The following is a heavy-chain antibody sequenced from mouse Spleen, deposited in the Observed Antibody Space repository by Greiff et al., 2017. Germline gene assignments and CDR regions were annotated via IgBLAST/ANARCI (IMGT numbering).Heavy chain of an antibody. Sequence: VMLVESGPGLVAPSQSLSITCTVSGFSLTSYAISWVRQPPGKGLEWLGVIWTGGGPNYNSALKSRLSISKDNSKSQVFLQMNRLQTDDTARYYWAREEWDGYSDYWGQGTTLTGSS. CDR2: IWTGGGP. D-gene: IGHD2-3*01. V-gene: IGHV2-9-1*01. CDR3: AREEWDGYSDY. CDR1: GFSLTSYA. J-gene: IGHJ2*01.